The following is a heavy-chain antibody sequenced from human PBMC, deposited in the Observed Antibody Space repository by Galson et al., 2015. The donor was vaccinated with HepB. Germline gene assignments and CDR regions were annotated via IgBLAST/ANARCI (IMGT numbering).Heavy chain of an antibody. CDR3: ARLGHEGYHYYGMDV. Sequence: QSGAEVKKPGESLKISCKASGYSFRNYRIGWVRQMPGKGLECMGIIYPGDSETRYSPSFQGQVTLSADKSTNTAYLQWSSLKASDTAMYYCARLGHEGYHYYGMDVWGQGTTVTVSS. CDR2: IYPGDSET. J-gene: IGHJ6*02. D-gene: IGHD2-2*01. CDR1: GYSFRNYR. V-gene: IGHV5-51*01.